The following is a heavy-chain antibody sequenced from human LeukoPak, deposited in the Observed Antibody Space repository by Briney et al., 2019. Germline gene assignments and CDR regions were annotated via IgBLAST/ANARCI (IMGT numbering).Heavy chain of an antibody. D-gene: IGHD2-2*01. CDR3: ARDSRTGIVVVPAAALFAPPPPRRLGGMDV. J-gene: IGHJ6*04. V-gene: IGHV3-33*01. Sequence: GGSLRLSCAASGFTFSSYGMHWVRQAPGKGLEWVAVIGYDGSNKYYADSVKGRFTISRDNSKNTLYLQMNSLRAEDTAVYYCARDSRTGIVVVPAAALFAPPPPRRLGGMDVWGKGTTVTVSS. CDR2: IGYDGSNK. CDR1: GFTFSSYG.